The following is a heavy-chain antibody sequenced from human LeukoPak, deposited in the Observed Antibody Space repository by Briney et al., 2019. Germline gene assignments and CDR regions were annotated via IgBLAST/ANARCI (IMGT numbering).Heavy chain of an antibody. CDR1: GFTFSSYA. CDR3: AREDSDSYGSGSYYNDDC. Sequence: GGSLRLSCAASGFTFSSYAMSWVRQAPGKGLKWVSAISGSGGSTFYADSVKGWFTISRDNSRNTLYLQMNSLRVDDTAVYYCAREDSDSYGSGSYYNDDCWGQGTLVTVSS. J-gene: IGHJ4*02. CDR2: ISGSGGST. V-gene: IGHV3-23*01. D-gene: IGHD3-10*01.